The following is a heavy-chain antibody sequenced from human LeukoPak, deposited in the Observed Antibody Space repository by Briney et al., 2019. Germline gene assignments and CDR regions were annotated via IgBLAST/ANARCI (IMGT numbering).Heavy chain of an antibody. V-gene: IGHV5-51*01. CDR1: GYSFTSYW. J-gene: IGHJ4*02. CDR2: IYPGDSDT. CDR3: AREDYDYVWGSYRYTGLDY. D-gene: IGHD3-16*02. Sequence: GESLKISCKGSGYSFTSYWIAWVRQMPGKGLGCMGIIYPGDSDTRYSPSFQGQVTISADKSISTAYLQWSSLQASDTAMYYCAREDYDYVWGSYRYTGLDYWGQGTLVTVSS.